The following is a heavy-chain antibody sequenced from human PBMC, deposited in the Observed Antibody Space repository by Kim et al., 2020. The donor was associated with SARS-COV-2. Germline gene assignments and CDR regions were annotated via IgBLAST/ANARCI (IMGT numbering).Heavy chain of an antibody. D-gene: IGHD2-15*01. CDR3: TTDGSEVAATDY. V-gene: IGHV3-15*01. Sequence: DYAAPGKGRFTISRDDSKNTLYLQMNSLKTEDTAVYYCTTDGSEVAATDYWGQGTLVTVSS. J-gene: IGHJ4*02.